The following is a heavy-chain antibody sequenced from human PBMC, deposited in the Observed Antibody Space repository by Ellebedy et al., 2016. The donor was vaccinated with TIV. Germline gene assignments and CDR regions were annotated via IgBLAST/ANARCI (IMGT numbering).Heavy chain of an antibody. V-gene: IGHV4-38-2*02. J-gene: IGHJ4*02. CDR3: ARGGDYVPVDY. CDR2: IYYSGSA. CDR1: GYSISSGYY. D-gene: IGHD4-17*01. Sequence: SETLSLTCSVSGYSISSGYYWGWIRQPPGKGLEWIGYIYYSGSANYNPSLKSRVTISVDTSKNQFSLKLSPVTAADTAVYYCARGGDYVPVDYWGQGTLVTVSS.